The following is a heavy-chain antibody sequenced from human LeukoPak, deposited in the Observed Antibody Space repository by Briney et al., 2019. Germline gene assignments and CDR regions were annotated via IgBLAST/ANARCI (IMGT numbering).Heavy chain of an antibody. J-gene: IGHJ4*02. CDR2: ISSSGSTI. D-gene: IGHD5-18*01. V-gene: IGHV3-11*04. CDR3: ARDERGYSYGNYFDY. CDR1: GFTVSSNY. Sequence: PGGSLRLSCAASGFTVSSNYMSWVRQAPGKGLEWVSYISSSGSTIYYADSVKGRFTISRDNAKNSLYLQMNSLRAEDTAVYYCARDERGYSYGNYFDYWGQGTLVTVSS.